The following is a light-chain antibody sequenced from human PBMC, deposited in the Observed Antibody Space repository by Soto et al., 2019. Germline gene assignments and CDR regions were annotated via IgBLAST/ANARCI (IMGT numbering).Light chain of an antibody. CDR1: SSNIGNNY. J-gene: IGLJ1*01. CDR3: GTWDSSLSTDV. Sequence: QSVLTQPPSVSAAPGQRVTISCSGSSSNIGNNYISWYQQLPGTAPKLLSYDNNDRPSGIPDRFSGSKSGTAATLGITGLQTGDEGDYYCGTWDSSLSTDVFGTGTQLTVL. CDR2: DNN. V-gene: IGLV1-51*01.